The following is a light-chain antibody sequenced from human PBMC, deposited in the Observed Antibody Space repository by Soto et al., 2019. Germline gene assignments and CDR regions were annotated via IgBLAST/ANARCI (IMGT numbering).Light chain of an antibody. CDR2: GAF. J-gene: IGKJ2*01. Sequence: EIVMTQSPATLSVSPGERATLSCRASQSVSSNLAWYQQKPGQAPRLLIYGAFTRATGIPARFSGSGSGTDFTLTISSLQSEDFAVYYCQQYNNWPHTFGQGTKLEIK. CDR1: QSVSSN. CDR3: QQYNNWPHT. V-gene: IGKV3-15*01.